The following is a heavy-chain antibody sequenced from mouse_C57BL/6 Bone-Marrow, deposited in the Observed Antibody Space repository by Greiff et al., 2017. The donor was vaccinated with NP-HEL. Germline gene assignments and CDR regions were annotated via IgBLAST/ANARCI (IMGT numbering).Heavy chain of an antibody. V-gene: IGHV2-5*01. CDR1: GFSLTSYG. J-gene: IGHJ3*01. CDR3: AKNLCDYDGFAY. D-gene: IGHD2-4*01. Sequence: QVQLKQSGPGLVQPSQSLSITCTVSGFSLTSYGVHWVRQSPGKGLEWLGVIWRGGGTDDNAAFMSRLSTTQDNPKSQVYFQLHSLEGAGTAISFRAKNLCDYDGFAYWGQGTLSTASP. CDR2: IWRGGGT.